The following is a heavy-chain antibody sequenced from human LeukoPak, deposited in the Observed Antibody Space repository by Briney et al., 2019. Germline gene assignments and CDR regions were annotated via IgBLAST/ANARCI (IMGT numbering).Heavy chain of an antibody. V-gene: IGHV3-30*02. CDR3: SKDLTSDFGGDFDP. CDR1: GFTFSNYG. J-gene: IGHJ5*02. D-gene: IGHD3-10*01. CDR2: IRFDGSHK. Sequence: GGSLRLSCAASGFTFSNYGMHWVRQAPGKGLEWVVLIRFDGSHKYYADSVKGRYTISRDNSKSTVYLQMNSLRAEDTAVYYCSKDLTSDFGGDFDPWGQGTLVTVSS.